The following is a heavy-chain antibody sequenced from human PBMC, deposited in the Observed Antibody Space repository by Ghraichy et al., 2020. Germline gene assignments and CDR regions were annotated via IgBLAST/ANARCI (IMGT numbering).Heavy chain of an antibody. CDR2: ISGSGGST. Sequence: GGSLRLSCAASGFTFSSYAMSWVRQAPGKRLEWVSAISGSGGSTYYADSVKGRFTISRDNSKNTLYLQMNSLRAEDTAVYYCAKGKYDILTGYYYYYYMDVWGKGTTVTVSS. D-gene: IGHD3-9*01. J-gene: IGHJ6*03. CDR1: GFTFSSYA. CDR3: AKGKYDILTGYYYYYYMDV. V-gene: IGHV3-23*01.